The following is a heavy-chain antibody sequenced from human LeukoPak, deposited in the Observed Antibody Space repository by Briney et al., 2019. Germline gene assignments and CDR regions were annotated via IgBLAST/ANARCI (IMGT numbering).Heavy chain of an antibody. CDR2: INSDGSST. J-gene: IGHJ4*02. CDR3: ATLYSSGWYSTVGDC. CDR1: GFTFSDYY. V-gene: IGHV3-74*01. Sequence: GGSLRLSCAASGFTFSDYYMSWIRQAPGKGLVWVSRINSDGSSTNYADSVKGRFTISRDNAKNTLYLQMNSLRAEDTAVYYCATLYSSGWYSTVGDCWGQGTLVTVSS. D-gene: IGHD6-19*01.